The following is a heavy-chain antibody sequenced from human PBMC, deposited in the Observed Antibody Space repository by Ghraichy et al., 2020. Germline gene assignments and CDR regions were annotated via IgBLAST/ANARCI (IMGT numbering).Heavy chain of an antibody. CDR2: ISGSGGST. CDR3: AISMSTGSADAFDI. Sequence: GGSLRLSCAASGFTFNRFAMTWVRQAPGKGLEWVSAISGSGGSTNYADSVKGRFTISRDNAKNTLYLQMNSLRAEDTAVYYCAISMSTGSADAFDIWGQGTLVTVSS. V-gene: IGHV3-23*01. J-gene: IGHJ3*02. D-gene: IGHD4-17*01. CDR1: GFTFNRFA.